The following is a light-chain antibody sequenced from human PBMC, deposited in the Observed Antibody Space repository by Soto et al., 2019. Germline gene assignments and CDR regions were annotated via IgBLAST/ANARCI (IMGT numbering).Light chain of an antibody. V-gene: IGKV3-15*01. CDR3: QQYRSWPRT. CDR2: GAS. Sequence: VMTQSPATLSVSPGERATLSCRASESVSSNLAWYQQRPGQAPRLLIYGASTRATDMPGRFSGRGAGAEFTLTISSLQSEDFAVYYCQQYRSWPRTFGQGTKVDIK. CDR1: ESVSSN. J-gene: IGKJ1*01.